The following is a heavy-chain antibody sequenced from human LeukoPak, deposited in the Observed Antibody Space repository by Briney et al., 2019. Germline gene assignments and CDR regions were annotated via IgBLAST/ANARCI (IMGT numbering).Heavy chain of an antibody. CDR3: ATAGGWELPFDY. CDR2: VDPEDGET. Sequence: GASVKVSCKVSGYTLTDYSMHWVQQTPGKGLERMGLVDPEDGETIYAEKFQGRVTITADTSTDTAYMELSSLRSEDTAVYYCATAGGWELPFDYWGQGTLVTVSS. D-gene: IGHD1-26*01. CDR1: GYTLTDYS. V-gene: IGHV1-69-2*01. J-gene: IGHJ4*02.